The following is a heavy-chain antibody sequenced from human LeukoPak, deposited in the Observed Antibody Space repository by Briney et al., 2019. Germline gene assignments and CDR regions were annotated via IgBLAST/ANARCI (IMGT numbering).Heavy chain of an antibody. CDR1: GGSFSGYY. Sequence: PSETLSLTCAVYGGSFSGYYWSWIRQPPGKGLEWIGEINHSGSTNYNPSLKSRVTISVDTSKNQFSLKLSSVTAADTAVYYCARGRTYCSSTSCYYWFDPWGQGTLVTVSS. V-gene: IGHV4-34*01. D-gene: IGHD2-2*01. CDR3: ARGRTYCSSTSCYYWFDP. J-gene: IGHJ5*02. CDR2: INHSGST.